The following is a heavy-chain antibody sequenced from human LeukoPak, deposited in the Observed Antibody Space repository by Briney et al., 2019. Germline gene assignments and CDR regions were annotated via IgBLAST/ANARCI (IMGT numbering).Heavy chain of an antibody. J-gene: IGHJ3*02. Sequence: PSETLSLTCTVSGGSISRYCWSWLRQPPGKGLEWIGYIYYSGSTYYNPSLKSRVTISVDTSKNQFSLKLSSVTAADTAVYYCARESRRYYYDSSGYYGAFDIWGQGTIVTVSS. V-gene: IGHV4-59*12. CDR3: ARESRRYYYDSSGYYGAFDI. CDR1: GGSISRYC. CDR2: IYYSGST. D-gene: IGHD3-22*01.